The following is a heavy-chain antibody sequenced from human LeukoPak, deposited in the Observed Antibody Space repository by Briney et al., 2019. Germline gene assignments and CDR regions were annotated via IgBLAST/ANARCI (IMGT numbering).Heavy chain of an antibody. J-gene: IGHJ4*02. Sequence: SETLSLTCTVSGGSISSYYWSWIRQTPGKGLEWIGYIYYSGSTNYNPSLKSRVTISVDTSKNQFSLKLSSVTAADTAVYYCARAPGYSGYVLFDYWGQGTLVTVSS. CDR2: IYYSGST. CDR3: ARAPGYSGYVLFDY. CDR1: GGSISSYY. V-gene: IGHV4-59*01. D-gene: IGHD5-12*01.